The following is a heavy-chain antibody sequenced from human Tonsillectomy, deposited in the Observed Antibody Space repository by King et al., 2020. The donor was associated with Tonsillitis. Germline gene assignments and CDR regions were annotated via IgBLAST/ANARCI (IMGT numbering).Heavy chain of an antibody. J-gene: IGHJ6*02. CDR2: IYYSGDT. V-gene: IGHV4-30-4*07. CDR3: AIDVEAYCSGGSCYYNGMDV. CDR1: GGSISSGGYS. Sequence: QLQESGPGLVNPSQTLSLTCAVSGGSISSGGYSWSWIRQPPGKGLEWIGYIYYSGDTYYNPSLKHRVTISVDTSKNQFSLKVSSVTAADTAVYYCAIDVEAYCSGGSCYYNGMDVWGQGTTVTVSS. D-gene: IGHD2-15*01.